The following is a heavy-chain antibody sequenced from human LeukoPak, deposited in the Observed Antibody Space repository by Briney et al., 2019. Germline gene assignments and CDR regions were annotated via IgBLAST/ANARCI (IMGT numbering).Heavy chain of an antibody. V-gene: IGHV3-74*01. CDR3: ARAVDKFY. J-gene: IGHJ4*02. CDR1: GFTFSIYR. D-gene: IGHD5-12*01. Sequence: GRSLRLSCAASGFTFSIYRTHWVREAPRKRQVWVSRIKGAGSSPTYAAPAKGRFTISRDNAKNALYLQMNSLRADAPPVYYFARAVDKFYCGEGALCTVSS. CDR2: IKGAGSSP.